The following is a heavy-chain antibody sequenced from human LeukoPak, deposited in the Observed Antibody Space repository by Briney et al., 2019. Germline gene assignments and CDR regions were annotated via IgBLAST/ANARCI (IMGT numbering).Heavy chain of an antibody. CDR3: ARGGRRF. V-gene: IGHV3-21*06. J-gene: IGHJ4*02. D-gene: IGHD3-16*01. Sequence: GGSLRLSCAASGFTFSNYSMNWVRQAPGKGLEWVSSIGSSGSYIYYADSVRGRFTISRDNAKNSLYLQMNSLRGEDTAVYYCARGGRRFWGQGTLVTVSS. CDR1: GFTFSNYS. CDR2: IGSSGSYI.